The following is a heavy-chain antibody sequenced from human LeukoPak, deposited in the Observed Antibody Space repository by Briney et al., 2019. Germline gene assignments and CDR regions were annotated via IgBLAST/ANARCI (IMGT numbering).Heavy chain of an antibody. V-gene: IGHV3-15*07. Sequence: GGSLRLSCVASGFAVGSNYMNWVRQAPGKGLEWVGLIKNKHEHQATDYAAPVRERFIITRDDSSSTLFLQMNSLKTEDTAVYYCVTDANRILGARGTGYWGQGILVTVSS. D-gene: IGHD1-26*01. J-gene: IGHJ4*02. CDR1: GFAVGSNY. CDR2: IKNKHEHQAT. CDR3: VTDANRILGARGTGY.